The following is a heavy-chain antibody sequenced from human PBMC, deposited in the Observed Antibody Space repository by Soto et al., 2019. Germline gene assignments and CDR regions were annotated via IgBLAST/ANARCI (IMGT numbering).Heavy chain of an antibody. Sequence: QVQLVQSGAEVKKPGSSVKVSCKASGGTFSSYTISWVRQAPGQGLEWMGRIIPILGIANYAQKFQGRVTITADKATSTDDMELSSLRSEDTAVYYCARGGKYYYGSGSYYDGDYYGMDVWGQGTTVTVSS. V-gene: IGHV1-69*02. CDR3: ARGGKYYYGSGSYYDGDYYGMDV. CDR2: IIPILGIA. D-gene: IGHD3-10*01. J-gene: IGHJ6*02. CDR1: GGTFSSYT.